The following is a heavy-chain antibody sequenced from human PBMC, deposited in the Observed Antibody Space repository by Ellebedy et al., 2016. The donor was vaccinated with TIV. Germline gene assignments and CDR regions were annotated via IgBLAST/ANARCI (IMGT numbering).Heavy chain of an antibody. D-gene: IGHD3-22*01. J-gene: IGHJ4*02. CDR1: GFTFSDYA. V-gene: IGHV3-23*01. CDR2: FGVSGATA. CDR3: AKGRGGGSDSSAPRYYFDY. Sequence: PGGSLRLSCVVSGFTFSDYAMSWVRQSPGKGLEWVSGFGVSGATAYYADSVEGRFIISRDNSKRTLYLQMNSLRAEDTAVYYCAKGRGGGSDSSAPRYYFDYWGLGTLVTVSS.